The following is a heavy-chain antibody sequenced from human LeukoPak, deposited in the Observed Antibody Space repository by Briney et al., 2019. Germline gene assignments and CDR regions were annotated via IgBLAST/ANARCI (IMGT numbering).Heavy chain of an antibody. Sequence: GASVKVSCKASGYTFTGYYMHWVRQAPGQGLEWMGRINPNSGGTNYAQKFQGRVTMTRDTSISTAYMELSRVRSDDTAVYYCALCLRGYSGDDLNYWGQGTLVTVPS. CDR3: ALCLRGYSGDDLNY. CDR1: GYTFTGYY. V-gene: IGHV1-2*06. D-gene: IGHD5-12*01. J-gene: IGHJ4*02. CDR2: INPNSGGT.